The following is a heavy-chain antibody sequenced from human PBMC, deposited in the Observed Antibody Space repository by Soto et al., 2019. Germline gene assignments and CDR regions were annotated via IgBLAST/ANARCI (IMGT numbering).Heavy chain of an antibody. CDR1: GFTFDDYA. CDR3: AKDKSGSIADAFDI. V-gene: IGHV3-9*01. J-gene: IGHJ3*02. CDR2: ISWNSGSI. Sequence: GGSLRLSCAASGFTFDDYAMHWVRQAPGKGLEWVSGISWNSGSIGYADSVKGRFTISRDNAKNSLYLQMNSLRAEDTALYYCAKDKSGSIADAFDILGQGTMVTVSS. D-gene: IGHD6-6*01.